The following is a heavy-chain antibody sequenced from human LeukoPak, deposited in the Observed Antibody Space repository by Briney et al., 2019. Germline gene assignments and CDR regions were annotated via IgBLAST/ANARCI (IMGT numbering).Heavy chain of an antibody. CDR2: MNPNSGNT. J-gene: IGHJ3*02. D-gene: IGHD3-22*01. Sequence: ASVKVSCKASGYTFTSYDINWVRQATGQGLEWMGWMNPNSGNTGYAQKFQGRVTMTRNTSISTAYMELSSLRSEDTAVYYCAREGGHYYDSSGYPDAFDIWGQGTMVTVSS. CDR3: AREGGHYYDSSGYPDAFDI. CDR1: GYTFTSYD. V-gene: IGHV1-8*01.